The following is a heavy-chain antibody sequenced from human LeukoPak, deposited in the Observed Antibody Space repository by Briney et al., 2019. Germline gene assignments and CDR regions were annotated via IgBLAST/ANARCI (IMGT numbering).Heavy chain of an antibody. Sequence: ASVKVSCKASGYPFTTYGINWVRQAPGQGLEWMGWISTYNGNTNYAQKLQGRVTMTTDTSTSTAYMELRSLRSDDTAVYYCARDCSGGSCYLGAFDIWGQGTMVTVSS. D-gene: IGHD2-15*01. V-gene: IGHV1-18*01. CDR2: ISTYNGNT. CDR1: GYPFTTYG. J-gene: IGHJ3*02. CDR3: ARDCSGGSCYLGAFDI.